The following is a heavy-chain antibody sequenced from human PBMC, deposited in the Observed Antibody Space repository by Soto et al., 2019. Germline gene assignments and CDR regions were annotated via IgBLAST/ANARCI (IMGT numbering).Heavy chain of an antibody. CDR1: GASISGFY. CDR3: VRDGTKTLRDWFDP. Sequence: SETLSLTCTVSGASISGFYWSWIRKSAGKGREWIGRIYATGTTDYNPSRKSRVMMSVDTSKKQFSLKLRSVTAADTAVYYCVRDGTKTLRDWFDPWGQGISVTVS. J-gene: IGHJ5*02. D-gene: IGHD1-1*01. CDR2: IYATGTT. V-gene: IGHV4-4*07.